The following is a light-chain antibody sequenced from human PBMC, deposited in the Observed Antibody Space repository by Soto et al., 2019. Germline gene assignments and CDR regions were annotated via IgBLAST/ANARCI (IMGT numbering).Light chain of an antibody. V-gene: IGKV3-20*01. J-gene: IGKJ1*01. CDR2: GAS. CDR3: QEYHTSHVK. Sequence: EIVLTQSPGTLSLSPGERATLSCRASQRVSSGYLAWYQQKPGQTPRLLIYGASGRATGIPDRFSGSGSGTNFTVNVSRLEPEDFEVYYGQEYHTSHVKFGTGTKVHI. CDR1: QRVSSGY.